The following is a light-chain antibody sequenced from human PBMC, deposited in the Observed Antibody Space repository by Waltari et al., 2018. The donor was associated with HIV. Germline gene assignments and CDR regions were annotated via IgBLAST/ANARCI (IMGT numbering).Light chain of an antibody. J-gene: IGKJ1*01. CDR3: QQSYDTPRT. CDR2: DAS. CDR1: QSISIF. Sequence: DVQMTQSPSSLSASVGDRVPLTCRASQSISIFLSWYQQKPGKAPNLLIYDASTLQSGVPSGFRGSGSGTNFTLTISSLQPEDFATYYCQQSYDTPRTFGQGTKVDIK. V-gene: IGKV1-39*01.